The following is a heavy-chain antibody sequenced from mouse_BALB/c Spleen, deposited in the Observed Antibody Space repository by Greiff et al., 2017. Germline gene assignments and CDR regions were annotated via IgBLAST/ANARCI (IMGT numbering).Heavy chain of an antibody. CDR2: IRLKSNNYAT. CDR3: TNSKWTGSFDY. Sequence: DVQLQESGGGLVQPGGSMKLSCVASGFTFSNYWMNWVRQSPEKGLEWVAEIRLKSNNYATHYAESVKGRFTISRDDSKSSVYLQMNNLRAEDTGIYYCTNSKWTGSFDYWGQGTTLTVSS. V-gene: IGHV6-6*02. D-gene: IGHD1-3*01. CDR1: GFTFSNYW. J-gene: IGHJ2*01.